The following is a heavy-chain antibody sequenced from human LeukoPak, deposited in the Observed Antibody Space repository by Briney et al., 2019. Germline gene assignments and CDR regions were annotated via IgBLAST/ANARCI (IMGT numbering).Heavy chain of an antibody. J-gene: IGHJ4*02. D-gene: IGHD3-22*01. CDR1: GFTFSAYS. V-gene: IGHV3-21*01. CDR2: IIGTNRYI. Sequence: GGPLRLSCAASGFTFSAYSMNWVRQAPGKGLEWVSAIIGTNRYIYYADSVKGRFTISRDNAKNSLYLQMNSLRAEDTAIYYCARVYYYDSSGSGFDYWGQGTPVTVSS. CDR3: ARVYYYDSSGSGFDY.